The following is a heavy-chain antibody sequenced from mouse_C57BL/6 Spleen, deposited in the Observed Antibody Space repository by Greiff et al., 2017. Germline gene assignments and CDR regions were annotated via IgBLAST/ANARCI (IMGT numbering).Heavy chain of an antibody. V-gene: IGHV2-9*01. CDR3: AKGGYDYDGEDYAKDY. CDR1: GFSLTSYG. Sequence: VMLVESGPGLVAPSQSLSITCTVSGFSLTSYGVDWVRPPPGKGLEWLGVIWGGGSTHYTSALLSRLSISKDNSKSQVFLKMNSLQTYDTAMYYCAKGGYDYDGEDYAKDYWGQGTSVTVSS. CDR2: IWGGGST. D-gene: IGHD2-4*01. J-gene: IGHJ4*01.